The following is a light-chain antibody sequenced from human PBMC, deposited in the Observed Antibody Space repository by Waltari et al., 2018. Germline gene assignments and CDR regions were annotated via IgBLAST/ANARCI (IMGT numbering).Light chain of an antibody. CDR2: GKN. CDR3: NSRDSSGNHPS. V-gene: IGLV3-19*01. J-gene: IGLJ3*02. Sequence: SSELTQDPAVSVALGQTVRITCQGDSLRSYYESWYQQKPGQAPVLVIYGKNNRPSGIPDRFSGSSSGNTASLTITGAQAEDEADYYCNSRDSSGNHPSFGGGTKLTVL. CDR1: SLRSYY.